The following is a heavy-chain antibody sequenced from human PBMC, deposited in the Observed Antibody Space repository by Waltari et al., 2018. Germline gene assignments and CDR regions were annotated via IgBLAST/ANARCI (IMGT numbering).Heavy chain of an antibody. CDR3: ARVSRRTYRSPVPGRHYYYGMDV. D-gene: IGHD1-1*01. CDR2: ISTDASDT. CDR1: GFTVSSFC. V-gene: IGHV3-74*03. Sequence: EEQLVESGGGLVHPGDSLRLSCAASGFTVSSFCMNWVRQAPGKGPLWVSRISTDASDTTYADSVKGRFTISRDNARNTLYLQMNRLRAEDTAVYFCARVSRRTYRSPVPGRHYYYGMDVWGQGTTVTVSS. J-gene: IGHJ6*02.